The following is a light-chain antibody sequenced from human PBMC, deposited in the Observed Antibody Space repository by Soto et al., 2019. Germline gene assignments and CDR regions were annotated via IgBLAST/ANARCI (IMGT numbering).Light chain of an antibody. J-gene: IGKJ1*01. V-gene: IGKV3-20*01. CDR2: GAS. CDR3: QQYGSSPRT. CDR1: RSIASN. Sequence: EIILTQCPSILSVAPGEGATLSCTASRSIASNLAWYQQKPGQAPRLLIYGASTRATGIPDRFSGSGSGTDFTLTISRLEPEDFAVYYCQQYGSSPRTFGQGTKVDIK.